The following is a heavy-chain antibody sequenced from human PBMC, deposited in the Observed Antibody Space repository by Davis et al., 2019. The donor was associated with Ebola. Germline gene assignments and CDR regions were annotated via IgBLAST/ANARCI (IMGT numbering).Heavy chain of an antibody. Sequence: SSAASGSISSSYMHWLRQAAGQGVLWMGCINHNSGGKKYAQRFQGWVTMTTETSINTAYMELTGLKSDDTAVYYCARTAVSWTNPTFYYGMDVWGQGTTVTVSS. D-gene: IGHD6-13*01. V-gene: IGHV1-2*04. J-gene: IGHJ6*02. CDR1: SGSISSSY. CDR2: INHNSGGK. CDR3: ARTAVSWTNPTFYYGMDV.